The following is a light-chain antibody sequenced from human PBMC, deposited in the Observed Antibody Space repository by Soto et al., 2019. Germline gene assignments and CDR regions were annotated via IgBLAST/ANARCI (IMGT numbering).Light chain of an antibody. CDR1: QSIRHY. Sequence: DIQMTQSPPTLSASVGDRVTITCRASQSIRHYLAWYQQMPGKAPKLLIYGASTLQRGAPSRFSGRGSGTESTLAISSLQPDDFGTYFCQHHNSYSQTSGTGTKVEI. V-gene: IGKV1-5*01. CDR2: GAS. CDR3: QHHNSYSQT. J-gene: IGKJ1*01.